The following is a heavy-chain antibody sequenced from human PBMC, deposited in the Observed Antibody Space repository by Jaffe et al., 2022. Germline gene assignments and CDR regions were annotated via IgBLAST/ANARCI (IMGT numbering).Heavy chain of an antibody. V-gene: IGHV4-61*02. J-gene: IGHJ4*02. Sequence: QVQLQESGPGLVKPSQTLSLTCTVSGGSISSGSYYWSWIRQPAGKGLEWIGRIYTSGSTNYNPSLKSRVTISVDTSKNQFSLKLSSVTAADTAVYYCARDSSGWYGNQYYFDYWGQGTLVTVSS. CDR3: ARDSSGWYGNQYYFDY. CDR1: GGSISSGSYY. CDR2: IYTSGST. D-gene: IGHD6-19*01.